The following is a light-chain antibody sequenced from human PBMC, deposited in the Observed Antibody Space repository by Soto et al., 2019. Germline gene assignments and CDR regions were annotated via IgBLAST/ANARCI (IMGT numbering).Light chain of an antibody. Sequence: DIQMTQSPSSVSASVGDRVTITCRXXXXIXXXLAWYQQKPGKAPKLLIYAPSSLQSGVPSRFXXSGSGTDXXXXXXXXXXXDFATYYCQQANSFPITFGQGTRLEIK. J-gene: IGKJ5*01. CDR3: QQANSFPIT. CDR2: APS. V-gene: IGKV1-12*01. CDR1: XXIXXX.